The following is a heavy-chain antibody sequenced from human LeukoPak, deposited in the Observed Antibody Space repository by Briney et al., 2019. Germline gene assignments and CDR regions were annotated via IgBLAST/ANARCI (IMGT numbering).Heavy chain of an antibody. V-gene: IGHV3-21*01. CDR1: GFTFSSYA. Sequence: GGSLRLSCAASGFTFSSYAMSWVRQAPGKGLEWVSSISSSSSYIYYADSVKGRFTISRDNAKNSLYLQMNSLRAEDTAVYYCARDPSGYDSSGYEEYYFDYWGQGTLVTVSS. J-gene: IGHJ4*02. CDR3: ARDPSGYDSSGYEEYYFDY. CDR2: ISSSSSYI. D-gene: IGHD3-22*01.